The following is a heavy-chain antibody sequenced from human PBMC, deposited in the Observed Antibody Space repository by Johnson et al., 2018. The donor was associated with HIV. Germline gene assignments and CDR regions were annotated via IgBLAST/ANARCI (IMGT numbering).Heavy chain of an antibody. Sequence: QMQLVESGGGVVQPGRSLRLSCAASGFIFSSYGMHWVRQAPGKGLEWVAVIWYDGSNKYYADSVKGRFTISRDNAKNSLYLQMNSLRTEDTAVYYCARDSRYNNYGGGSVGAFDIWCQGTTVTVSS. D-gene: IGHD4-11*01. CDR3: ARDSRYNNYGGGSVGAFDI. J-gene: IGHJ3*02. CDR2: IWYDGSNK. CDR1: GFIFSSYG. V-gene: IGHV3-33*01.